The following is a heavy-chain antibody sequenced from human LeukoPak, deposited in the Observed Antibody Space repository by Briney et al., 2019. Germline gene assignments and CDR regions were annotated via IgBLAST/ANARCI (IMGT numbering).Heavy chain of an antibody. Sequence: PSETLSLTCTVSGGSISSYYWGWIRHPPGKGLEWIGSISYSASTYYNPSLKSRVTTSVDTSKNQFSLKLSSVTAADTALYYCARQRWLVHNWFDPWGQGTLVTVSS. D-gene: IGHD6-19*01. J-gene: IGHJ5*02. CDR2: ISYSAST. CDR3: ARQRWLVHNWFDP. CDR1: GGSISSYY. V-gene: IGHV4-39*01.